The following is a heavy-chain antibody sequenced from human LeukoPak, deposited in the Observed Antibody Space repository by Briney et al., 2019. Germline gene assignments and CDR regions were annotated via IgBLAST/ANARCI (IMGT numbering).Heavy chain of an antibody. D-gene: IGHD3-10*01. CDR2: IWYDGSNK. J-gene: IGHJ4*02. CDR3: ARRMVRGVKTPTYYFDY. Sequence: GGSLRLPCAASGFTFSSYAMSWVRQAPGKGLEWVAVIWYDGSNKYYADSVKGRFTISRDNSKNTLYLQMNSLRAEDTAVYYCARRMVRGVKTPTYYFDYWGQGTLVTVSS. CDR1: GFTFSSYA. V-gene: IGHV3-33*08.